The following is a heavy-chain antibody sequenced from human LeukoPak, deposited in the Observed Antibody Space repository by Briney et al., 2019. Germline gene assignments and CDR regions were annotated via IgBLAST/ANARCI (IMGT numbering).Heavy chain of an antibody. Sequence: GASVKVSCKASGGTFSSYAISWVRQAPGQGLEWMGGIIPIFGTANYAQKFQGRVTITTDESTSTAYMELSSLRSEDTAVYYCARGVDTPMVTGYYYYMDVWGKGTTVTVSS. CDR2: IIPIFGTA. CDR1: GGTFSSYA. D-gene: IGHD5-18*01. J-gene: IGHJ6*03. CDR3: ARGVDTPMVTGYYYYMDV. V-gene: IGHV1-69*05.